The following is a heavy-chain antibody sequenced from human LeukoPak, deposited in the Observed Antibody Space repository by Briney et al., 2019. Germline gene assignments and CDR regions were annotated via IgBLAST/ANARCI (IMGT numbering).Heavy chain of an antibody. CDR3: ARDANYHDGSNYYDVLDI. CDR1: GFTFTDYW. J-gene: IGHJ3*02. Sequence: VQPGGSLRLXCAASGFTFTDYWMAWVRQVPGKGLEWVANIKGDGSRKYYLDSVKGRYTISRDNARNSVNLEMSSLRADDTAMYYCARDANYHDGSNYYDVLDIWGQGTMVTVSS. V-gene: IGHV3-7*01. D-gene: IGHD3-22*01. CDR2: IKGDGSRK.